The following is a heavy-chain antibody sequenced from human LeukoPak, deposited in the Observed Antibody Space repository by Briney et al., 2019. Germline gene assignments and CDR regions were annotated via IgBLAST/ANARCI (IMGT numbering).Heavy chain of an antibody. CDR2: IWYDGSNK. CDR1: GLTFSSYG. V-gene: IGHV3-33*06. D-gene: IGHD3-16*02. J-gene: IGHJ4*02. Sequence: GGSLRLSCAASGLTFSSYGMHWVRQAPGKGLEWVAVIWYDGSNKYYADSVKGRFTISRDNSKNTLYLQMNSLRAEDTAVYYCAKERAFGGVIVQDYWGQGTLVTVSS. CDR3: AKERAFGGVIVQDY.